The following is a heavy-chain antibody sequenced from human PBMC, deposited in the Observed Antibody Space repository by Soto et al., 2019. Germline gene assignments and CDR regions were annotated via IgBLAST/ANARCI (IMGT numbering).Heavy chain of an antibody. J-gene: IGHJ6*02. V-gene: IGHV1-69*01. Sequence: QVQLVQSGAEVKKPGSSVKVSCKASGGTFSSYAISWVRQAPGQGLEWMGGIIPIPGTANYAQKFQGRDTITANESTSTAYMERSSLRSEDTAVYYCARSQGSSTSLEIYYYYYYGMDVWGQGTTVTVSS. CDR2: IIPIPGTA. CDR1: GGTFSSYA. CDR3: ARSQGSSTSLEIYYYYYYGMDV. D-gene: IGHD2-2*01.